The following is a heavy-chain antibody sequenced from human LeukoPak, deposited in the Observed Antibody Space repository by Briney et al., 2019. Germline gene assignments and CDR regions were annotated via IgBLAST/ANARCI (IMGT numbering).Heavy chain of an antibody. Sequence: GASVKVSCKVSGYNLIALAIHWVRQAPGKGLEWMGGFDPEDGETIYAQKFQGRFTMTEDTSTETAYMELSSLTSEDTAVYYCASGFAYQYFDSWGQGTLVTVSS. D-gene: IGHD2-2*01. V-gene: IGHV1-24*01. CDR3: ASGFAYQYFDS. CDR1: GYNLIALA. J-gene: IGHJ4*02. CDR2: FDPEDGET.